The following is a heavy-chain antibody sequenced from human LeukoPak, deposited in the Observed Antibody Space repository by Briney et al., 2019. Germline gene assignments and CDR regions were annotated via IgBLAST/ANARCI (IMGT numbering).Heavy chain of an antibody. J-gene: IGHJ4*02. CDR3: ARRRRDGYNALDY. V-gene: IGHV4-31*03. D-gene: IGHD5-24*01. CDR2: IYYSGST. Sequence: SSETLSLTCTVSGGSISSGGYYWSWISQHPGKGLEWIGYIYYSGSTYYNPSLKSRVTISVDTSKNQFSLKLSSVTAADTAVYYCARRRRDGYNALDYWGQGTLVTVSS. CDR1: GGSISSGGYY.